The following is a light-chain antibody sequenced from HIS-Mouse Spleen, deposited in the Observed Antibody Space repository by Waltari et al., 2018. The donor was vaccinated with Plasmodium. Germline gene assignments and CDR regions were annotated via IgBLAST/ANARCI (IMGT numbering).Light chain of an antibody. CDR3: QSADSSGTYRV. V-gene: IGLV3-25*03. Sequence: SYELTQPPSASVSPGQPPRLTCSGDALPKQYAYWYQQKPGQAPVLVIYKDSERPPGIPERFSGSSSGTTVTLTISGVQAEDEADYYCQSADSSGTYRVFGGGTKLTVL. CDR1: ALPKQY. CDR2: KDS. J-gene: IGLJ2*01.